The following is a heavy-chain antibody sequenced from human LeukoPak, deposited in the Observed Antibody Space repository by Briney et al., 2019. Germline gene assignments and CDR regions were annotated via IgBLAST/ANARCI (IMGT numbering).Heavy chain of an antibody. CDR3: ARISSDYGWFDP. V-gene: IGHV2-70*11. Sequence: SGPTLVNPTQTLTLTCTFSGFSLSTSGMCVSWIRQPPGKALEWLARIDWDDDKYYSTSLKTRLTISKDTSKNQVVLTMTNMDPVDTATYYCARISSDYGWFDPWGQGTLVTVSS. CDR2: IDWDDDK. J-gene: IGHJ5*02. D-gene: IGHD3-16*01. CDR1: GFSLSTSGMC.